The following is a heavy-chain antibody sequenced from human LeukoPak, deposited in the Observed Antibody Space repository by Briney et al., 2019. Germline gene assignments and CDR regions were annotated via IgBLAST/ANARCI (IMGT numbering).Heavy chain of an antibody. J-gene: IGHJ6*03. Sequence: SETLSLTCTVSGGSISSYYWSWIRQPPGKGLEWIGYIYYSGSTNYNPSLKSRVTISVDTSKKQFSLKLSSVPAADTAVYYCARDALGIAAAGTAALRYYYYYYMDVWGKGTTVTVSS. CDR3: ARDALGIAAAGTAALRYYYYYYMDV. V-gene: IGHV4-59*01. CDR2: IYYSGST. CDR1: GGSISSYY. D-gene: IGHD6-13*01.